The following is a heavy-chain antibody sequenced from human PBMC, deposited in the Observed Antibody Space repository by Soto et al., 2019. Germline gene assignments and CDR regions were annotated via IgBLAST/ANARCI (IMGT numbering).Heavy chain of an antibody. D-gene: IGHD3-10*01. CDR2: SIPILGTA. J-gene: IGHJ4*02. V-gene: IGHV1-69*12. CDR1: GGTFSSYA. Sequence: QVQLVQSGAEVKKPGSSVKVSCKASGGTFSSYAISWVRQAPGQGLEWMGGSIPILGTADSAQKFQGRVTITADESTSTAYMELSRLRSVDTAVYYCASNYYGSGSSYIDYWGQGTLVTVSS. CDR3: ASNYYGSGSSYIDY.